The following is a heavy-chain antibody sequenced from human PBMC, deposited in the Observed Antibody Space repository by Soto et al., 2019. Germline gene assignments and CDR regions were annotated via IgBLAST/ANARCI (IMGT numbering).Heavy chain of an antibody. V-gene: IGHV3-13*01. CDR2: IGAAGDT. CDR3: ASGGWGSSWYEGGSRIDY. J-gene: IGHJ4*02. D-gene: IGHD6-13*01. CDR1: GFTFSNYD. Sequence: EVQLVESGGGLVQPGGSLRLSCAASGFTFSNYDMHWVRQVTGKGLEWVSAIGAAGDTYYPDSVKGRFTISRENAKNSLYRQMNSVRSEDTAVYYCASGGWGSSWYEGGSRIDYWGQGALVTVSS.